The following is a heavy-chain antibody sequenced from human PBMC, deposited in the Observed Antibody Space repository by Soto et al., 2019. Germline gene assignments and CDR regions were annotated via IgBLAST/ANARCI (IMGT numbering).Heavy chain of an antibody. D-gene: IGHD2-2*01. CDR3: ARVDCSSTSCYHNYYYYYGMDV. CDR2: IWYDGSNK. V-gene: IGHV3-33*01. CDR1: GFTFSSYG. J-gene: IGHJ6*02. Sequence: GGSLRLSCAASGFTFSSYGMHWVRQAPSKGLEWVAVIWYDGSNKYYADSVKGRFTISRDNSKNALYLQMNSLRAEDTAVYYCARVDCSSTSCYHNYYYYYGMDVWGQGTTVTVSS.